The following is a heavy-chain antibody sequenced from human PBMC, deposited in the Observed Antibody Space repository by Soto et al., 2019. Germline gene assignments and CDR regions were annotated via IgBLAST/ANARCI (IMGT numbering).Heavy chain of an antibody. V-gene: IGHV3-30*18. D-gene: IGHD2-15*01. CDR2: ISYDGSNK. J-gene: IGHJ6*02. CDR1: GFTFSSYG. Sequence: QVQLVESGGGVVQPGRSLRLSCAASGFTFSSYGMHWVRQAPGKGLEWVAVISYDGSNKYYADSVKGRFTISRDNSKHRLYRKMNCLIAEDTAVYYCAKDRDPILGYCSGGSCFEGAYGMDVWGQGTTVTVSS. CDR3: AKDRDPILGYCSGGSCFEGAYGMDV.